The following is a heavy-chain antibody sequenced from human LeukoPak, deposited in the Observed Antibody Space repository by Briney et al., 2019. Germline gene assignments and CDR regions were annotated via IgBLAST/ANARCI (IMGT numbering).Heavy chain of an antibody. V-gene: IGHV4-34*01. Sequence: PSETLSLTCAVYGGSFSGYYWSWIRQPPGEGLEWIGEINHSGSTNYNPSLKGRVTISVDTSKNQFSLKLSSVTAADTAVYYCARGRGTMIVWLHDPPSGYYFDYWGQGTLVTVSS. J-gene: IGHJ4*02. CDR3: ARGRGTMIVWLHDPPSGYYFDY. CDR1: GGSFSGYY. CDR2: INHSGST. D-gene: IGHD3-22*01.